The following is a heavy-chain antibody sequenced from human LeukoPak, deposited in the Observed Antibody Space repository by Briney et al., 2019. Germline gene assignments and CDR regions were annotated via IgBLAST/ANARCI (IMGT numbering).Heavy chain of an antibody. J-gene: IGHJ3*02. CDR1: GDSVSSYSAA. V-gene: IGHV6-1*01. D-gene: IGHD4-23*01. CDR2: TYYRSEWYN. Sequence: SQTLSLTCAISGDSVSSYSAAWSWIRQSPSRGPEWLGRTYYRSEWYNDYAVSVKSRITINPDTSKNQFSLQLTSVTPEDTAVYYCARSGGHDAFDIWGQGTMVTVSS. CDR3: ARSGGHDAFDI.